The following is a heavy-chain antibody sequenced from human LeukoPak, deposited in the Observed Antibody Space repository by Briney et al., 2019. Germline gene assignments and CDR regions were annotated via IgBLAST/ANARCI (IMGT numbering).Heavy chain of an antibody. CDR3: ARYAGQWLATGDY. Sequence: PGGPLRLSCVASGFTFRSYEMNWVRQAPGKGLEWVSYISSSGRTIYYADSVKGRFTISRDNAKNSLYLQMNSLRAEDTAVYYCARYAGQWLATGDYWGQGTLVTVSS. CDR1: GFTFRSYE. CDR2: ISSSGRTI. V-gene: IGHV3-48*03. J-gene: IGHJ4*02. D-gene: IGHD6-19*01.